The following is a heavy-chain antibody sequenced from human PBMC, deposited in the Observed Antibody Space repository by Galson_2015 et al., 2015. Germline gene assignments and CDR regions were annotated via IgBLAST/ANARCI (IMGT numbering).Heavy chain of an antibody. CDR3: AREVCSSTSCSAGY. CDR2: ISSSGTTI. J-gene: IGHJ4*02. Sequence: SLRLSCAASGFTFSSYHMNWVRQTPGKGLEWVSFISSSGTTIYYADSVKGRFTISRDNAKNSLYLQMNSLRAEDTAVCYCAREVCSSTSCSAGYWGQGTLVTVSS. CDR1: GFTFSSYH. V-gene: IGHV3-48*03. D-gene: IGHD2-2*01.